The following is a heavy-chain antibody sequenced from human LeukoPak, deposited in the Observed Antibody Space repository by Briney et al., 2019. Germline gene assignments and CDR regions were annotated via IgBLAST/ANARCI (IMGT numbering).Heavy chain of an antibody. D-gene: IGHD3-10*01. CDR1: GYTFTSYG. CDR3: ARGFGGPLDY. J-gene: IGHJ4*02. CDR2: ISIYQNKT. Sequence: ASVKVSCKASGYTFTSYGISWARQAPGQGLQWVGWISIYQNKTNYSQMIQGRVTMTTDTSTTTAYMELRRLRSDDTAVYYCARGFGGPLDYWGQGTLVTVSS. V-gene: IGHV1-18*01.